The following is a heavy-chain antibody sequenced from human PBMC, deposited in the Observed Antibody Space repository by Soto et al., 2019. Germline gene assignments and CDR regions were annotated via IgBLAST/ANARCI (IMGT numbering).Heavy chain of an antibody. Sequence: GGSLRLSCVASGFIFSNYGMHWVRQAPGKGLEWVAAIWNDGSNKYFADSVKGRFTMSRDNSKDTLYLQMNSLRVEDTAVYYCARDEMGYCSRGSCYTPGGMDVWGQGTTVTVSS. CDR3: ARDEMGYCSRGSCYTPGGMDV. J-gene: IGHJ6*02. CDR2: IWNDGSNK. CDR1: GFIFSNYG. D-gene: IGHD2-15*01. V-gene: IGHV3-33*01.